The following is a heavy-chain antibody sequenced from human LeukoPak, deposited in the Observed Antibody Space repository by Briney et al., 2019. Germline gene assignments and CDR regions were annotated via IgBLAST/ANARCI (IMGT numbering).Heavy chain of an antibody. CDR2: IYSGGST. CDR3: ARAVRSGYDLNYFDY. V-gene: IGHV3-53*01. CDR1: GFTFNNYY. Sequence: PGGSLRLSCAASGFTFNNYYMSWVRQAPGKGLEWVSVIYSGGSTYYADSVKGRFTISRDNSKNTLYLQMNSLRAEDTAVYYCARAVRSGYDLNYFDYWGQGTLVTVSS. J-gene: IGHJ4*02. D-gene: IGHD5-12*01.